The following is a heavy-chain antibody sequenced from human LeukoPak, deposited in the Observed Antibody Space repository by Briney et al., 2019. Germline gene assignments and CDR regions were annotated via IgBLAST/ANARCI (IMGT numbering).Heavy chain of an antibody. CDR2: IHHTGST. D-gene: IGHD2-2*01. J-gene: IGHJ4*02. Sequence: PSETLSPTCTVAGYSISTGRYWGWIRQPPGKGLEWIGSIHHTGSTYYNPSLKSRVTISVDTSKNQFSLKLRSVTAADTAVYYCARSLSTAGIDYWGQGTLVTVSS. V-gene: IGHV4-38-2*02. CDR3: ARSLSTAGIDY. CDR1: GYSISTGRY.